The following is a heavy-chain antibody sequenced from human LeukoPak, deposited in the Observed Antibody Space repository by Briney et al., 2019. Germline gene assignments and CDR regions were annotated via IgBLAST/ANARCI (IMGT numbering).Heavy chain of an antibody. J-gene: IGHJ4*02. CDR3: AKRSVGNYDSSGLDY. D-gene: IGHD3-22*01. CDR2: IRYDGSNK. V-gene: IGHV3-30*02. CDR1: GFTFSSYG. Sequence: GGSLRLSCAASGFTFSSYGTHWVRQAPGKGLEWVAFIRYDGSNKYYADSVKGRFTISRDNSKNTLYLQMNSLRAEDTAVYYCAKRSVGNYDSSGLDYWGQGTLVTVSS.